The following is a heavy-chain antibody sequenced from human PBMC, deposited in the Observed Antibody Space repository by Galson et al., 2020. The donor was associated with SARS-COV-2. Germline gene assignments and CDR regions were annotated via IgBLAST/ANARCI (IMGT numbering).Heavy chain of an antibody. V-gene: IGHV3-49*04. CDR3: TRGRGDCYNYDFDY. CDR1: GFTFGDYG. D-gene: IGHD2-21*01. J-gene: IGHJ4*02. Sequence: GGSLRLSCTASGFTFGDYGLSWVRQAPGKGLEWVAYIRGKTHGETTKYAASVKDRFTISRDDSKSIAYLQMNSLKTEDTGVYYCTRGRGDCYNYDFDYWGQGALVTVSS. CDR2: IRGKTHGETT.